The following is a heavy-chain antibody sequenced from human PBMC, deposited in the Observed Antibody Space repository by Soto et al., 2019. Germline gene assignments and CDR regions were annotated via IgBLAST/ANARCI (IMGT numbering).Heavy chain of an antibody. J-gene: IGHJ6*02. V-gene: IGHV4-61*08. CDR1: GGSVSSGDYF. CDR3: ARSPNYYYYGFDV. D-gene: IGHD3-10*01. Sequence: PSETLSLTCTVSGGSVSSGDYFWSWLRQSPGKRLEWIAYIYYSGSTNYNPSLKSRATISVDTSKSQVSLTLTSMTAADAALYYCARSPNYYYYGFDVWGHGTAVTVS. CDR2: IYYSGST.